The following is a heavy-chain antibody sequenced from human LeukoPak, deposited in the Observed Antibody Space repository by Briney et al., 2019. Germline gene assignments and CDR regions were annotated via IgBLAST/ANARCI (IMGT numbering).Heavy chain of an antibody. CDR2: ISWNSGSI. CDR1: GFTFDDYA. D-gene: IGHD7-27*01. J-gene: IGHJ6*02. Sequence: GRSLRLSCAASGFTFDDYAMHWIRQAPGKGLEWVSGISWNSGSIGYADSVKGRFTISRDNSKNTLYLQMNSLRVEDTAVYYCATRTGGATYYYYGMDVWGQGATVAVSS. V-gene: IGHV3-9*01. CDR3: ATRTGGATYYYYGMDV.